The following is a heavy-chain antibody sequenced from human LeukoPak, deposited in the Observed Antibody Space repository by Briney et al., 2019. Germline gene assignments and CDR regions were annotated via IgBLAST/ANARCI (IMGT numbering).Heavy chain of an antibody. Sequence: GGSLRLSCAASGFTFSSYVMNWVRQAPGKGLEWVSSISDNGVTRYYADSVKGRFTISRDNSDNAVYLQMNSLRAEDTAIYYCAKAPAPYYYYYGMDVWGQGTAVTVSS. J-gene: IGHJ6*02. CDR1: GFTFSSYV. V-gene: IGHV3-23*01. CDR2: ISDNGVTR. CDR3: AKAPAPYYYYYGMDV.